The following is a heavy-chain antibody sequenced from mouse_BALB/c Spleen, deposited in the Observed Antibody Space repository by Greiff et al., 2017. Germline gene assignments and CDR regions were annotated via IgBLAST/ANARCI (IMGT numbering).Heavy chain of an antibody. V-gene: IGHV1S81*02. CDR3: ARLLRSGY. J-gene: IGHJ2*01. CDR2: INPSNGRT. Sequence: QVQLQQPGAELVKPGASVKLSCKASGYTFTSYWMHWVKQRPGQGLEWIGEINPSNGRTNYNEKFKSKATLTVDKSSSTAYMQLSSLTSEDSAVYYCARLLRSGYWGQGTTLTVSS. CDR1: GYTFTSYW. D-gene: IGHD1-1*01.